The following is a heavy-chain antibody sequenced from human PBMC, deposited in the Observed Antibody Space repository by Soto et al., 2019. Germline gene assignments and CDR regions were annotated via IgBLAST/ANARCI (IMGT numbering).Heavy chain of an antibody. V-gene: IGHV1-2*02. D-gene: IGHD3-22*01. CDR2: INPNSGGT. CDR3: ATGREAYYDSSGFDY. Sequence: QVQLVQSGAEVKKPGASVKVSCKASGYTFTGYYMHWVRQAPGQGLEWMGWINPNSGGTNYAQKFQGRVTMTSDTSISTAYMELSRLRSDDTAVYYCATGREAYYDSSGFDYWGQGTLVTVSS. CDR1: GYTFTGYY. J-gene: IGHJ4*02.